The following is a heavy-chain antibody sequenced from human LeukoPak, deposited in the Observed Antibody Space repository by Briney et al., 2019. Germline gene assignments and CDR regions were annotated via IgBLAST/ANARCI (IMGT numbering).Heavy chain of an antibody. CDR2: ITSGSRYL. Sequence: GGSLRLSCEASGFSFSGYSMDWVRQAPGKGLEWVASITSGSRYLYYGDSVKGRFTVSRDNTKNSLHLQMNSLRVDDTAVYYCARPSGYYAFDSWGQGTLVTVSS. CDR3: ARPSGYYAFDS. CDR1: GFSFSGYS. J-gene: IGHJ4*02. D-gene: IGHD3-22*01. V-gene: IGHV3-21*06.